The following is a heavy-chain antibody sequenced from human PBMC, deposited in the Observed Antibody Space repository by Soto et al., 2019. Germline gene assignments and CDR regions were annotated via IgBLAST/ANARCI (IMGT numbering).Heavy chain of an antibody. CDR2: MSYDGSNK. CDR3: ARDKSPYSSGWHNRHFDY. V-gene: IGHV3-30-3*01. CDR1: GFTFSSYA. Sequence: QVQLVESGGGVVQPGRTLRLSCAASGFTFSSYAMHWVRQAPGKGLEWVAVMSYDGSNKYYADSVKGRFTISRDNSKNTLYLQMNSRRAEDTAVYYCARDKSPYSSGWHNRHFDYWGRGTLVTVSS. J-gene: IGHJ4*02. D-gene: IGHD6-19*01.